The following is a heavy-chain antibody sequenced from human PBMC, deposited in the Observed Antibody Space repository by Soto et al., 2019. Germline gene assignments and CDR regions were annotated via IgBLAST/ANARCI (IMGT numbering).Heavy chain of an antibody. CDR3: AKDLIGGNSGPFDY. V-gene: IGHV3-30*04. D-gene: IGHD2-21*02. Sequence: RGSLRLSSAASRFTFSSYGMHWVRQAPGKGLEWVAVISHDGSNTYYADSVKGRFTISTDKSKNTLYLQMISLRAEDTAVYYCAKDLIGGNSGPFDYWGQGTLVTVSS. CDR2: ISHDGSNT. J-gene: IGHJ4*02. CDR1: RFTFSSYG.